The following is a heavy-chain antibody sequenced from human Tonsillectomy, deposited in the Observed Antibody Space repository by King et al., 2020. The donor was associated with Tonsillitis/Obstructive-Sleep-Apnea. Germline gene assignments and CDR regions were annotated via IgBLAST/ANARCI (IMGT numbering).Heavy chain of an antibody. Sequence: VQLVRSGAEVKKPGESLKISCKGSGYSFTTDWIGWVRQMPGKGLEWMGIIYPGDSDTRYSPSFQGQVTISADKSISTAYLQWSSLKASDTAIYYCAKRVAGYCSSTSCPDAFDIWGQGTMVTVSS. CDR2: IYPGDSDT. D-gene: IGHD2-2*01. V-gene: IGHV5-51*01. CDR1: GYSFTTDW. J-gene: IGHJ3*02. CDR3: AKRVAGYCSSTSCPDAFDI.